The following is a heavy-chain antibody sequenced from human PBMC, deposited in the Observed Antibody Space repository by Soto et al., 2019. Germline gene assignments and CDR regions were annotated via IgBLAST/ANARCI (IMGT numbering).Heavy chain of an antibody. CDR2: ISWNSGSI. CDR1: GLTFYDYA. D-gene: IGHD5-12*01. CDR3: AKDFFEATINVPQFDY. V-gene: IGHV3-9*01. J-gene: IGHJ4*02. Sequence: GGSLRLCCAACGLTFYDYAMHWVRQAPGKGLEWVSGISWNSGSIGYADSVKGRFTISRDNAKNSLYLQMNSLRAEDTALYYCAKDFFEATINVPQFDYWGQGTLVTVSS.